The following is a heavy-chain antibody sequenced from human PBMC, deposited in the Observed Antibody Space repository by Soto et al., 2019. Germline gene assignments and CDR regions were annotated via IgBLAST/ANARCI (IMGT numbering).Heavy chain of an antibody. Sequence: PSETLSLTCTVSGGSMRNYFWTWIRQPPGKGLEWIGYIHYSGATSFFPSYNPSLRGRVTISEDTSKNQFSLKLLSVTTADTAVYFCAAGEASSRNLAPYYLDFWGPGTLVNVSS. D-gene: IGHD6-13*01. CDR1: GGSMRNYF. CDR2: IHYSGATSFFP. V-gene: IGHV4-59*01. CDR3: AAGEASSRNLAPYYLDF. J-gene: IGHJ4*02.